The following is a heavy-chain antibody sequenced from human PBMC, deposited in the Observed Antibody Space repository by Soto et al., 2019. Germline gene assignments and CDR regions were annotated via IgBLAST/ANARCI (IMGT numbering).Heavy chain of an antibody. CDR3: AKDLVLWTAGIDY. D-gene: IGHD2-21*01. CDR2: ISYDGSNK. Sequence: QVQLVESGGGVVQPGRSLRLSCAASGFTFSSYGMHWVRQAPGKGLEWVAVISYDGSNKYYADSVKGRFTISRDNSKNTLYLQMNSLRAEDTAVYYGAKDLVLWTAGIDYWGQGTLVTVS. V-gene: IGHV3-30*18. J-gene: IGHJ4*02. CDR1: GFTFSSYG.